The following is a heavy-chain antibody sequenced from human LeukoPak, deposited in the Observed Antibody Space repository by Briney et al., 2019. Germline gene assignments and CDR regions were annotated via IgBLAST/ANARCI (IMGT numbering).Heavy chain of an antibody. CDR2: ISSTGTTI. CDR1: GFTFSGYS. V-gene: IGHV3-48*01. D-gene: IGHD4-17*01. CDR3: VRGTYGDYSFDF. J-gene: IGHJ4*02. Sequence: GGSLRLSCAASGFTFSGYSMNWVRQAPGKGLECVSFISSTGTTINYADSVKGRFTISRDDAKVSLYLQMSSLRAEDTAVYYCVRGTYGDYSFDFWGQGTLVTVSS.